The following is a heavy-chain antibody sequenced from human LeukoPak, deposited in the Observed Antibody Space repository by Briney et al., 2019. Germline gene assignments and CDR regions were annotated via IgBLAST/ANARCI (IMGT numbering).Heavy chain of an antibody. D-gene: IGHD6-13*01. CDR1: GFTLSSYA. V-gene: IGHV3-23*01. Sequence: GGSLRLSCAASGFTLSSYAMSWVRQAPGKGLEWVSIISGSGGDTYYTDSVKGRFTISRDNSKNTLSLQMSSLRVEDTAVYYCARFGSTSWTRWFDPWGQGTLVTVSS. J-gene: IGHJ5*02. CDR2: ISGSGGDT. CDR3: ARFGSTSWTRWFDP.